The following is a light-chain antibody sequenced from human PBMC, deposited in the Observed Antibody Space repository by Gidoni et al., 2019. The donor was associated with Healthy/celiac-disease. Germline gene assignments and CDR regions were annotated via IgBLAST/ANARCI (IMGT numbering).Light chain of an antibody. CDR2: RNN. CDR3: AAWDDGHWV. V-gene: IGLV1-47*01. Sequence: QSVLTQPPSASGTPGQRVTISCSGSSSNIGSNFVYWYQQLPGTAPKLLIYRNNQRPSGVPDRFSGSKSGTSASLAISGLRSEDEADYYCAAWDDGHWVFGGGTKLTVL. CDR1: SSNIGSNF. J-gene: IGLJ3*02.